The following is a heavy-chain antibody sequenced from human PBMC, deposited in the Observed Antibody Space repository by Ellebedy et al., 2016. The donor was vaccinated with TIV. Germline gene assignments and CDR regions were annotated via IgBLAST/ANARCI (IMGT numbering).Heavy chain of an antibody. D-gene: IGHD2-2*01. CDR3: ASRGGAAMVWYFDL. CDR1: GGSVTSYY. V-gene: IGHV4-59*02. J-gene: IGHJ2*01. CDR2: IYYTGST. Sequence: MPSETLSLTCTVSGGSVTSYYWSWIRQSPGKGLEWIGHIYYTGSTPYNPSLKSRVTISVDTSKNQFSLRLTSLTTADTAVYYCASRGGAAMVWYFDLWGRGTLVTVSS.